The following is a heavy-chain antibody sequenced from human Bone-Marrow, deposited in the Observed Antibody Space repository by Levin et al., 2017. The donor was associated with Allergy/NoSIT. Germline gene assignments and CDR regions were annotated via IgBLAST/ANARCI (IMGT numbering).Heavy chain of an antibody. CDR1: GGTFSSYA. CDR2: IIPIFGTA. J-gene: IGHJ3*02. Sequence: KISCKASGGTFSSYAISWVRQAPGQGLEWMGGIIPIFGTANYAQKFQGRVTITADKSTSPAYMELSSLRSEDTAVYYCARARMGLPGAFDTWGQGTMVTVSS. V-gene: IGHV1-69*06. CDR3: ARARMGLPGAFDT.